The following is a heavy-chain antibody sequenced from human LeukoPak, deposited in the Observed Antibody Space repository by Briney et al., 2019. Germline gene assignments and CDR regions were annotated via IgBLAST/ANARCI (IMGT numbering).Heavy chain of an antibody. D-gene: IGHD1-26*01. J-gene: IGHJ4*02. CDR2: IYSGGST. Sequence: PGGSLRLSCAASGFTFSSYAMSWVRQAPGKGLEWVSVIYSGGSTYYADSVKGRFTISRDNSKNTLYLQMNSLRAEDTAVYYCARDRSGSSEFWGQGTLVTVSS. CDR1: GFTFSSYA. CDR3: ARDRSGSSEF. V-gene: IGHV3-66*01.